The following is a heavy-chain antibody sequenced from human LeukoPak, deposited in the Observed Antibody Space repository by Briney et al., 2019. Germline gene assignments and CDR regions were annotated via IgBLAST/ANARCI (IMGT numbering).Heavy chain of an antibody. CDR3: AIAARPRGLLDY. CDR2: INPSGGST. V-gene: IGHV1-46*03. CDR1: GYTFTSYY. J-gene: IGHJ4*02. Sequence: GASVKVSCKASGYTFTSYYMHWVRQAPGQGLEWMGIINPSGGSTSYAQKFQGRVTTTRDTSTSTVYMELSSLRSEDTAVYYCAIAARPRGLLDYWGQGTLVTVSS. D-gene: IGHD6-6*01.